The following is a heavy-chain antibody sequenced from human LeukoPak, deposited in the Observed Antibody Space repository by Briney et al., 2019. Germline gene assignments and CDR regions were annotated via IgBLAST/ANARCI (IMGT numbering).Heavy chain of an antibody. Sequence: GSLRLSCGASGFYFSSYSMNWVRPAPGKGLEWVSSINSGSTYMYYSDSVKGRFTISRDNAKNSLHLQMSSLRAEDTAVYFCARVEATTGRNYHYYYMDVWGKGTTVTVSS. CDR1: GFYFSSYS. CDR3: ARVEATTGRNYHYYYMDV. CDR2: INSGSTYM. D-gene: IGHD1-1*01. J-gene: IGHJ6*03. V-gene: IGHV3-21*01.